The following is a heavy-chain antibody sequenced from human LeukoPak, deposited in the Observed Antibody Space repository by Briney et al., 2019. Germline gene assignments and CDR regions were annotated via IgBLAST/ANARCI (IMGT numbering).Heavy chain of an antibody. V-gene: IGHV5-51*01. D-gene: IGHD3-10*01. Sequence: GESLKISCKGSGYSFTSYWIGWVRQMPGKGLEWMGIIYPGDSDTRYSPSFQGQVTISADKSISTAYLQWSSLKASDTAMYYCARPIWFGELLQEYYFDYWGQGTLVTVSS. CDR3: ARPIWFGELLQEYYFDY. CDR2: IYPGDSDT. J-gene: IGHJ4*02. CDR1: GYSFTSYW.